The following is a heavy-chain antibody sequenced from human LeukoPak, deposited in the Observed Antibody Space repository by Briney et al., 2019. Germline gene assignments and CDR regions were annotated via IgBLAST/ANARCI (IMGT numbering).Heavy chain of an antibody. J-gene: IGHJ4*02. CDR3: TGNYYGSGSYADFDY. Sequence: GGSLRLSCAASGFTFSGSALHWVRQASGKGLEWVGRIRSTANGYATAYAASVKGRSTISRDDSKNTAYLQVDSLKTEDTAVYYCTGNYYGSGSYADFDYWGQGTLVTVSS. D-gene: IGHD3-10*01. V-gene: IGHV3-73*01. CDR1: GFTFSGSA. CDR2: IRSTANGYAT.